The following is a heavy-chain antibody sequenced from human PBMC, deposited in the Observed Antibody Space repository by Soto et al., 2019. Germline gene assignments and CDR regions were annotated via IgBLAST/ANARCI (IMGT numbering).Heavy chain of an antibody. CDR1: GGSIISGDNY. Sequence: QLQLQESGPGLVKPSQTLSLTCTVSGGSIISGDNYWSWVRQPPGKGLEWLGYISNSGNTYYNPSVKSRLTTSLDASKNQFSLHLSSVTAADTAVYFCARLGTLLGKVTNNWFDPWGQGALVTVSS. CDR3: ARLGTLLGKVTNNWFDP. V-gene: IGHV4-30-4*01. CDR2: ISNSGNT. J-gene: IGHJ5*02. D-gene: IGHD1-26*01.